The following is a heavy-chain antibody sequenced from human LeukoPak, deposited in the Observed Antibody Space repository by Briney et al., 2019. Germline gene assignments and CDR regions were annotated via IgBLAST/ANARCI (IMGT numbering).Heavy chain of an antibody. J-gene: IGHJ4*02. Sequence: GGSLRLSCAASGFTFSSYGMSWVRQAPGKGLEWVSAISGSGGSTYYADSVKGRFTISRDNSKNTLYLQMNSLRAEDTAVYYCAKDPGSSSWYYFDYWGQGTLVTVSS. CDR3: AKDPGSSSWYYFDY. D-gene: IGHD6-13*01. V-gene: IGHV3-23*01. CDR2: ISGSGGST. CDR1: GFTFSSYG.